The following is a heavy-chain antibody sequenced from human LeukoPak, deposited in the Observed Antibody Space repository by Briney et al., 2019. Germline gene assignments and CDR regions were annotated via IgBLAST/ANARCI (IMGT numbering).Heavy chain of an antibody. Sequence: GGSLRLSCAASGFTFSSYSMNWVRQAPGKGLEWVSSISSSSSYIYYAGSVKGRFTISRDNAKNSLYLQMNSLRAEDTAVYYCARAYYYDSSGCPGYYYYGMDVWGQGTTVTVSS. CDR2: ISSSSSYI. J-gene: IGHJ6*02. CDR1: GFTFSSYS. CDR3: ARAYYYDSSGCPGYYYYGMDV. V-gene: IGHV3-21*01. D-gene: IGHD3-22*01.